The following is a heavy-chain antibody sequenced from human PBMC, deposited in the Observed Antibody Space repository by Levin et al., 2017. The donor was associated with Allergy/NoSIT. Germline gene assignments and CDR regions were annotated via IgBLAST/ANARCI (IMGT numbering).Heavy chain of an antibody. Sequence: LAGGSLRLSCAVSGLNFNSYGMNWVRQARGKGLEWVALISSAGSDGYYADSVRGRFTISRDNSKSTLYLQMNSLRPDDTAVYYCAARVFDYWGQGTLVTVSS. V-gene: IGHV3-30*03. CDR3: AARVFDY. CDR1: GLNFNSYG. CDR2: ISSAGSDG. J-gene: IGHJ4*02.